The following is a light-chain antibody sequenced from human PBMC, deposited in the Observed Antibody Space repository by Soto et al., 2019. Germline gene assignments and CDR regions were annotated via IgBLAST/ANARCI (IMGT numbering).Light chain of an antibody. CDR2: DAS. Sequence: EIVLTQSPATLSLSPGERATLSCRASQSVSSYLAWYQQKPGQAPRLLIYDASNRATGIPDRFSGSGSGTDFTLTISRLEPEDFAVFYCQHYDSLPITFGQGTRLETK. V-gene: IGKV3-11*01. CDR1: QSVSSY. CDR3: QHYDSLPIT. J-gene: IGKJ5*01.